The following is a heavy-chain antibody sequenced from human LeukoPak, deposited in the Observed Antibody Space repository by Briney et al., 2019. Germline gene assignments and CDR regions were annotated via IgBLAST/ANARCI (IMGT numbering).Heavy chain of an antibody. V-gene: IGHV4-34*01. CDR3: ARGYGVYYGSGSYHRDYYYGMDV. CDR1: GGSFSGYY. J-gene: IGHJ6*04. D-gene: IGHD3-10*01. CDR2: INHSGST. Sequence: SETLSLTCAVYGGSFSGYYWSWIRQPPGKGLEWIGEINHSGSTNYNPSLKSRVTISVDTSKNQFSLKLSSVTAADTAVYYCARGYGVYYGSGSYHRDYYYGMDVWGKGTTVTVSS.